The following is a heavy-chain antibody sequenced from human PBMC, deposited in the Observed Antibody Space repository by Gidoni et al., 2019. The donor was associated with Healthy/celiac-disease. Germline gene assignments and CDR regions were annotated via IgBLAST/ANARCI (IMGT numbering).Heavy chain of an antibody. V-gene: IGHV3-30-3*01. CDR1: GFTFSSYA. CDR2: ISYDGSNK. CDR3: ARGGYGDYHLAWFDP. Sequence: QVRLVESGGGVVPLGRSLRLSCAASGFTFSSYAMHWVRQAPGKGLEWLAVISYDGSNKYYADSVKGRFTISRDNSKNTLYLQMNSLRAEDTAVYYCARGGYGDYHLAWFDPWGQGTLVTVSS. D-gene: IGHD4-17*01. J-gene: IGHJ5*02.